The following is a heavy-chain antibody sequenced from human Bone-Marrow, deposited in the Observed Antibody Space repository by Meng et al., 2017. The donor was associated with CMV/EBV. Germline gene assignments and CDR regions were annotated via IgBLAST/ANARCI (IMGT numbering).Heavy chain of an antibody. V-gene: IGHV1-46*01. J-gene: IGHJ6*02. CDR2: INPSGGST. D-gene: IGHD1-7*01. CDR1: GYTFTSYY. CDR3: ARPAGTTGTDYGMDV. Sequence: ASVKVSCKASGYTFTSYYMHWVRQAPGQGLAWMGIINPSGGSTSYAQKFQGRVTMTRDTSTSTVYMALSSLRSEDTAVYYCARPAGTTGTDYGMDVWGQGTTVTVSS.